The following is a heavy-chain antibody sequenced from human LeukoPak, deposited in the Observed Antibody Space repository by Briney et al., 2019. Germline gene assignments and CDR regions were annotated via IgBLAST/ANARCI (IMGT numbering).Heavy chain of an antibody. V-gene: IGHV4-39*02. CDR2: IYYSGST. CDR1: GVSISSSSYY. Sequence: KASETLSLTCTVSGVSISSSSYYWGWIRQPPGKGLEWIGSIYYSGSTYYNPSLKSRVTISVDTSKNQFSLKLSSVTAADMAVYYCARERMTATHWGQGTLVTVSS. D-gene: IGHD2-21*02. CDR3: ARERMTATH. J-gene: IGHJ4*02.